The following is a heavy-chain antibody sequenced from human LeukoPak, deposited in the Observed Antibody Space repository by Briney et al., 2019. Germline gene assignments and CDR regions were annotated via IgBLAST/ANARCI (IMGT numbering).Heavy chain of an antibody. J-gene: IGHJ6*04. CDR1: GGSFSGYH. CDR2: INHSGST. D-gene: IGHD3-10*01. V-gene: IGHV4-34*01. Sequence: SETLSLTCAVYGGSFSGYHWSWIRQPPGKGLEWIGEINHSGSTNYNPSLKSRVTISVDTSKNQFSLKLSSVTAADTAVYYCARGSGKYGMDVWGKGTTVTVSS. CDR3: ARGSGKYGMDV.